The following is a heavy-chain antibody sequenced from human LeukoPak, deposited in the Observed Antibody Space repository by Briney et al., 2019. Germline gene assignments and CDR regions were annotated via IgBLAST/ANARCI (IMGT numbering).Heavy chain of an antibody. D-gene: IGHD3-3*01. CDR1: GFTVSDDF. CDR3: ARDFGRWTFDY. Sequence: QPGGSLILSCAASGFTVSDDFMSWVRQAPGKGLEWVSVIYSGGTTYYADSVKGRFTISRDNSKNTLYLQMKSLRAEDAAVYYCARDFGRWTFDYWGQGALVTVSS. CDR2: IYSGGTT. V-gene: IGHV3-53*01. J-gene: IGHJ4*02.